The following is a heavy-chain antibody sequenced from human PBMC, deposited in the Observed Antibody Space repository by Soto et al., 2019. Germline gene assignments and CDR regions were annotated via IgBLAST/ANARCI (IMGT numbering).Heavy chain of an antibody. CDR3: ARGRYGDY. V-gene: IGHV1-18*01. J-gene: IGHJ4*02. Sequence: QVHLVQSGAEVKKPGASVKVSCKGCGYIFTTYGITWVRQAPGQGLEWMGWISAHNGNTNYAQKLQGRVTVTRDTSTSTAYMELRNLTSDDTAVYYCARGRYGDYWGQGALVTVSS. CDR1: GYIFTTYG. CDR2: ISAHNGNT. D-gene: IGHD1-1*01.